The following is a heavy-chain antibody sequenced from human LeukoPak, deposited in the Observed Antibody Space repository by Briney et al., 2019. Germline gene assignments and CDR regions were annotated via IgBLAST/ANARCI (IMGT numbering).Heavy chain of an antibody. J-gene: IGHJ4*02. Sequence: PGGSLRLSCAAFGFTVSSNYMSWVRQAPGKGLEWVSVIYRGGRTYYAESVKGRFTISRDNSKNTLYLQMNSLRAEDTAVYYCARDLYYDSSAQDWGQGTLVTVSS. D-gene: IGHD3-22*01. CDR3: ARDLYYDSSAQD. V-gene: IGHV3-53*01. CDR2: IYRGGRT. CDR1: GFTVSSNY.